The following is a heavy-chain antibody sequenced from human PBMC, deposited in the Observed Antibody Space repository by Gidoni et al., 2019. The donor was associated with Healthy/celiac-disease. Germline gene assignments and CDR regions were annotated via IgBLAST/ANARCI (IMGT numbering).Heavy chain of an antibody. CDR3: ARGQAAAGRGGGYYYYYYGMDV. J-gene: IGHJ6*02. Sequence: QVQLQQWGAGLLKPSETLSLTCAVYGGSFSGYYWSWIRQPPGKGLEWIGEINHSGSTNYNPALKGRVTISVDTSKNQFSLKLSSVTAADTAVYYCARGQAAAGRGGGYYYYYYGMDVWGQGTTVTVSS. CDR2: INHSGST. D-gene: IGHD6-13*01. CDR1: GGSFSGYY. V-gene: IGHV4-34*01.